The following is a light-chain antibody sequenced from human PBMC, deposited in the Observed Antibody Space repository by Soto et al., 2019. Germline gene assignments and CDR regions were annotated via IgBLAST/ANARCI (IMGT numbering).Light chain of an antibody. CDR1: QTISSW. V-gene: IGKV1-5*01. Sequence: DIQMTQSPATLSGSVGDRVTITCRASQTISSWLAWYQQKPGKAPKLLIYAASSLQSGVPSRFSSSGSATYWTTITSSLHPEDVVLVYCQHDKVSQPKTFGQGTKVDIK. CDR3: QHDKVSQPKT. CDR2: AAS. J-gene: IGKJ1*01.